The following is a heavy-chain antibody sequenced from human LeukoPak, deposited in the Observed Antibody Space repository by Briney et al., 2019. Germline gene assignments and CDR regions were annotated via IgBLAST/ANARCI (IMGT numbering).Heavy chain of an antibody. D-gene: IGHD3-10*01. CDR2: VSAYNGNT. V-gene: IGHV1-18*01. CDR1: GYTFTSYG. J-gene: IGHJ4*02. CDR3: ARGLMVRGVIQYYFDY. Sequence: AAVKVSCKASGYTFTSYGISWVRHAPGQGLELMGCVSAYNGNTNYAQKLQGTVTMTTDTSTSTAYLELRSLRSDDTAVYYSARGLMVRGVIQYYFDYWGQGTLVTVSS.